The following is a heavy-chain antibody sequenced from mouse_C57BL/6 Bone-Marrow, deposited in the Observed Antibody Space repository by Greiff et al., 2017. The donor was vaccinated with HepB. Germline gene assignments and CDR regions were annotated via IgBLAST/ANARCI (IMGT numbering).Heavy chain of an antibody. CDR2: IYPSDSET. CDR1: GYTFTSYW. V-gene: IGHV1-61*01. CDR3: ASYYYGSSYEFAY. D-gene: IGHD1-1*01. Sequence: VQLQQPGAELVRPGSSVKLSCKASGYTFTSYWMDWVKQRPGQGLEWIGNIYPSDSETHYNQKFKDKATLTVDKSSSTAYMQLSSLTSEDSAVYDCASYYYGSSYEFAYWGQGTLVTVSA. J-gene: IGHJ3*01.